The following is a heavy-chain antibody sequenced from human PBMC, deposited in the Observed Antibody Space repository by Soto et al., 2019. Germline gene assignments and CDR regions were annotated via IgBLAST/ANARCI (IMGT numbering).Heavy chain of an antibody. V-gene: IGHV1-69*01. J-gene: IGHJ5*02. D-gene: IGHD2-15*01. CDR1: GGTFSSYA. Sequence: QVQLVQSGAEVKKPGSSVKVSCTASGGTFSSYAISWVRQAPGQGLEWMGGIIPIFGTANYAQKFQGRVTITADESTSTAYMELSSLRSEDTAVYYCARDIVVVVAATGYNWFDPWGQGTLVTVSS. CDR3: ARDIVVVVAATGYNWFDP. CDR2: IIPIFGTA.